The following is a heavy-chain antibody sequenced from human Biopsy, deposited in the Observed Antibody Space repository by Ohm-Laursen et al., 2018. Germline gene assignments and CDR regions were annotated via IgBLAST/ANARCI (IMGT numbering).Heavy chain of an antibody. Sequence: SETLSLTCTVSGGSIGGSGDYWSWIRQPPGKGLEWIGYISDTGTTNYNPSLRGRVAMSVDTSKNQFSLQLTSVTAADTAVYYCARESALAGDFDSWGQGTLVTVSS. CDR3: ARESALAGDFDS. V-gene: IGHV4-61*08. J-gene: IGHJ4*02. CDR2: ISDTGTT. CDR1: GGSIGGSGDY. D-gene: IGHD6-19*01.